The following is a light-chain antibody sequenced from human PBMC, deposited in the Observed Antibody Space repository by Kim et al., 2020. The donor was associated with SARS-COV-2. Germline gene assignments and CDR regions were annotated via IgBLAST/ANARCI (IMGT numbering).Light chain of an antibody. Sequence: LSPGERTTLSCRASQSVSNSYITWYQQKPGQAPRLLIYGASTRASGTPDRFSGSGSGTDFTLTISRLEPEDFAVYYCQQHGSSEVTFGGGTKLEIK. V-gene: IGKV3-20*01. J-gene: IGKJ4*01. CDR1: QSVSNSY. CDR3: QQHGSSEVT. CDR2: GAS.